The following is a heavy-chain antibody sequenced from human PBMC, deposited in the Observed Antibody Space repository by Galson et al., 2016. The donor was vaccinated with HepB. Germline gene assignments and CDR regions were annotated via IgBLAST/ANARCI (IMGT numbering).Heavy chain of an antibody. CDR3: ARDLLWFGELDLARHENRFDP. CDR2: IWYDGSNK. V-gene: IGHV3-33*01. Sequence: SLRLSCAASGFTFSTYGIHWVRQAPGKGLEWVAVIWYDGSNKYYGDSVKGRFTISRDNSKNTVYLQMNSLRAEDTAVYYCARDLLWFGELDLARHENRFDPWGQGTLVTVSS. J-gene: IGHJ5*02. D-gene: IGHD3-10*01. CDR1: GFTFSTYG.